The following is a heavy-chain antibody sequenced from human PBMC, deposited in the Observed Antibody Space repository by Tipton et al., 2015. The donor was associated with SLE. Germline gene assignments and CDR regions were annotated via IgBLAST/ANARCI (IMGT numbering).Heavy chain of an antibody. CDR3: ARAHRGYVDY. CDR1: GGSISSYY. J-gene: IGHJ4*02. V-gene: IGHV4-59*01. CDR2: IYYSGST. D-gene: IGHD6-13*01. Sequence: LRLSCTVSGGSISSYYWSWIRQPPGKGLEWIGYIYYSGSTNYNPSLKSRVTTSVDTSKNQFSLKLSSVTAADTAVYYCARAHRGYVDYWGQGTLVTVSS.